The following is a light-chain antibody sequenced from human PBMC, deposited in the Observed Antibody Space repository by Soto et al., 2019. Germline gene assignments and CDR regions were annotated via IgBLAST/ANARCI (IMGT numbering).Light chain of an antibody. CDR2: ANN. CDR1: SSNIGAGYD. CDR3: QSYDTNLRGV. J-gene: IGLJ1*01. Sequence: QSVLTQPPSVSGAPGQRVTISCTGSSSNIGAGYDVHWYQQFPGTAPKLLIYANNNRPSGVPDRFSASKSGTSASLAITGRQADDEADYYGQSYDTNLRGVFGTGTKGTVL. V-gene: IGLV1-40*01.